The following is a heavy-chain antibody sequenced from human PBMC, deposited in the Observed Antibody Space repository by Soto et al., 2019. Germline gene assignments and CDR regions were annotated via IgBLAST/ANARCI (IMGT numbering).Heavy chain of an antibody. V-gene: IGHV1-8*01. CDR2: MNPNSGNT. Sequence: ASVKVSCKASGYTFTSYDINWVRQATGQGLEWMGWMNPNSGNTGYAQKFQGRVTMTRNTSISTAYMELSSLRSEDTAVYYCARAYNTGDYRDVFDIGAQGTMAPVPS. D-gene: IGHD4-17*01. CDR1: GYTFTSYD. J-gene: IGHJ3*02. CDR3: ARAYNTGDYRDVFDI.